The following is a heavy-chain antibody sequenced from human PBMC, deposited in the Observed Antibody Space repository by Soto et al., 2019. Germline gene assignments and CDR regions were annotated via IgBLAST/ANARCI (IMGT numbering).Heavy chain of an antibody. J-gene: IGHJ4*02. CDR3: GAGQYFSDY. D-gene: IGHD6-13*01. V-gene: IGHV3-30*03. Sequence: QVQLVESGGGVVQPGRSLRLSCAASGFTFSSYGMHWVRQAPGKGLEWVALISYDGSDKYYADSVKGRFTISRDNSKNTLYLKMNSLRVEDTAGYYCGAGQYFSDYWGQGTLVTVSS. CDR1: GFTFSSYG. CDR2: ISYDGSDK.